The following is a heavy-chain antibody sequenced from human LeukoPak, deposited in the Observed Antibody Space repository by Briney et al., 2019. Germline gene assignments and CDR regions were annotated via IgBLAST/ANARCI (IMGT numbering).Heavy chain of an antibody. CDR2: IYYSGST. J-gene: IGHJ4*02. Sequence: SSETLSLTCTVSGGSISSSSYYWSWIRQPPGKGLEWIGYIYYSGSTNYNPSLKSRVTISVDTSKNQFSLKLSSVTAADTAVYYCARDVWSCSGGSCYSLIDYWGQGTLVTVSS. V-gene: IGHV4-61*01. CDR1: GGSISSSSYY. CDR3: ARDVWSCSGGSCYSLIDY. D-gene: IGHD2-15*01.